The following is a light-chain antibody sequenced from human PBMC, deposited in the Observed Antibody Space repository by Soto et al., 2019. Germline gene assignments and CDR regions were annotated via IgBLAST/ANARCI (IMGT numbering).Light chain of an antibody. Sequence: DIQMTQSPSTLSASVGDRVTITCRASQSISSWLAWYQQKAGKAPKLLIYDASSLESGVPSRFSGSGSGTEFTLTISSLQPDDFATYYCQQYNSLPWTFGQGTKVEIK. J-gene: IGKJ1*01. CDR3: QQYNSLPWT. V-gene: IGKV1-5*01. CDR1: QSISSW. CDR2: DAS.